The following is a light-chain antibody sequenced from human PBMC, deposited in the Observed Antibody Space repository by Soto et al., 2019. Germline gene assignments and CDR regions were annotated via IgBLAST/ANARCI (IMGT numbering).Light chain of an antibody. CDR2: DAS. CDR3: QQYNNWPLT. V-gene: IGKV3D-15*01. CDR1: QSVDND. Sequence: EIVMTQSPATLSVSPVDRATLSCMASQSVDNDLAWYQQKPGQPPRLLIYDASTRATGIPARFSGSQSGTEFTLTISSLLSEDFAVYSCQQYNNWPLTFGGGTKV. J-gene: IGKJ4*01.